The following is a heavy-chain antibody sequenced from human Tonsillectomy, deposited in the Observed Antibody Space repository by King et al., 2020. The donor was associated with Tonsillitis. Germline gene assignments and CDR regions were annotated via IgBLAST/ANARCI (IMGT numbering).Heavy chain of an antibody. V-gene: IGHV3-21*01. CDR3: ARDKRPASLTYYDFWSGYYDYYYYCMDV. CDR1: GFTFSSYS. Sequence: QLVQSGGGLVKPGGSLRLSCAASGFTFSSYSMNWVRQAPGKGLEWVSSISSSSSYIYYADSVKGRFTISRDNAKNSLYLQMNSLRAEDTAVYYCARDKRPASLTYYDFWSGYYDYYYYCMDVWGQGTTVTVSS. CDR2: ISSSSSYI. D-gene: IGHD3-3*01. J-gene: IGHJ6*02.